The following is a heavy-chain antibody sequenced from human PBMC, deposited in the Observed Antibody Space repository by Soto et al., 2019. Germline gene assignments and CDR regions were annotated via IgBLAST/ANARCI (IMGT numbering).Heavy chain of an antibody. CDR3: AKPPDYNWNDY. CDR2: IGVSHSHI. CDR1: GFTFGSYN. Sequence: PGGSLRLSCAASGFTFGSYNMNWVRQAPGKGLEWVSAIGVSHSHIYYADSVKGRFTISRDDAKYSLYLQMNSLRAEDTAVYYCAKPPDYNWNDYWGQGTLVTVSS. D-gene: IGHD1-20*01. J-gene: IGHJ4*02. V-gene: IGHV3-21*01.